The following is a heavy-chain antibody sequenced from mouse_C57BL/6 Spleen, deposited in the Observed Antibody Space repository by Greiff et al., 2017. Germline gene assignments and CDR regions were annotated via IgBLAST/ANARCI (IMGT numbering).Heavy chain of an antibody. J-gene: IGHJ4*01. V-gene: IGHV1-5*01. CDR1: GYTFTSYW. Sequence: EVKVVESGTVLARPGASVKMSCKTSGYTFTSYWMHWVNQRPGQGLEWIGAIDPGNSATSYNQNVKGKAKLTAVTSASTAYMELSSLTNEDSAVYYCTKEVWLQQSYAMDYWGQGTSVTVSS. D-gene: IGHD2-2*01. CDR2: IDPGNSAT. CDR3: TKEVWLQQSYAMDY.